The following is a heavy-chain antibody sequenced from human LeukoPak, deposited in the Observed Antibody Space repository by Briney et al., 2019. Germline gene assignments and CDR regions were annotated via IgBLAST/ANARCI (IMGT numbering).Heavy chain of an antibody. D-gene: IGHD5-24*01. CDR3: ARVEMATFDY. CDR1: GGSFSGYY. CDR2: INHSGST. J-gene: IGHJ4*02. Sequence: PSETLSLTCAVYGGSFSGYYWSWIRQPPGKGLEWIGEINHSGSTNYNPSLKSRVTMSVDTSKNQFSLKLSSVTAADRAVYYCARVEMATFDYWGQGTLVTVSS. V-gene: IGHV4-34*01.